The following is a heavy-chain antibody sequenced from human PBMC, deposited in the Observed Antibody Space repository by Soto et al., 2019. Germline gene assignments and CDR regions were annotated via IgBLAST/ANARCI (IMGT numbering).Heavy chain of an antibody. V-gene: IGHV4-59*01. D-gene: IGHD3-22*01. CDR3: ARGASITMNSYYYYGMDV. Sequence: SETLSLTCTVSGGSISSYYWSWIRQPPGKGLEGIGYIYYSGSTNYNPSLKSRVTISVDTSKNQFSLKLSSVTAADTAVYYCARGASITMNSYYYYGMDVWGQGTTVTVSS. CDR1: GGSISSYY. CDR2: IYYSGST. J-gene: IGHJ6*02.